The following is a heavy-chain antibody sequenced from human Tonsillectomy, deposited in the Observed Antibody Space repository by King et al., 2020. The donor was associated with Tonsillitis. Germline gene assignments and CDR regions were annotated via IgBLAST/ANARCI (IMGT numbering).Heavy chain of an antibody. CDR2: IYYSGST. J-gene: IGHJ3*02. V-gene: IGHV4-59*08. CDR1: GGSISSYY. Sequence: QLQESGPGLVKPSETLSLTCTVSGGSISSYYWSWIRQPPGKGLEWIGYIYYSGSTNYNPSLKSRVTISVDTSKNQFSLKLSSVTAADTAVYYCASHKATAIDAFDIWGQGTMVTVSS. D-gene: IGHD2-21*02. CDR3: ASHKATAIDAFDI.